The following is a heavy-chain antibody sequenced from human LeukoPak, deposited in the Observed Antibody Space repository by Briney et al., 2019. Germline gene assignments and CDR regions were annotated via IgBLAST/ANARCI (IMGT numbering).Heavy chain of an antibody. D-gene: IGHD4-17*01. CDR3: ARVSPNTVTTLQYXXY. CDR1: GFTFSSYW. CDR2: IKQDGSEK. J-gene: IGHJ4*01. V-gene: IGHV3-7*01. Sequence: PGGSLRLSCAASGFTFSSYWMSWVRQAPGKGLEWVANIKQDGSEKYYVDSVKGRFTISRDNAKNSLYLQMNSLRAEDTAVYYCARVSPNTVTTLQYXXYWGXXTLXTVSS.